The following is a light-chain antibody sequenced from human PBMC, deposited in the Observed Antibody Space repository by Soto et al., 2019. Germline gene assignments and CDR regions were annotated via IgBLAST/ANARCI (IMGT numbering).Light chain of an antibody. J-gene: IGLJ2*01. Sequence: QSALTQPASVSGSPGQSITISCTGTSSDVGGYNYVSWYQQHPGKAPKLMIYDVSNRPSGVSNRFSGSKSGNTASLTISGLQAEDEADYYCSSYTGSSTPLVFGGETKLPVL. CDR2: DVS. V-gene: IGLV2-14*01. CDR1: SSDVGGYNY. CDR3: SSYTGSSTPLV.